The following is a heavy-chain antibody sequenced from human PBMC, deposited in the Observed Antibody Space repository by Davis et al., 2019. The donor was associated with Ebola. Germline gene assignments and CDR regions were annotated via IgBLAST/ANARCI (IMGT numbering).Heavy chain of an antibody. V-gene: IGHV1-2*04. CDR1: GYTFTSYD. Sequence: AASVKVSCKASGYTFTSYDINWVRQATGQGLEWMGWINPNSGGTNYAQKFQGWVTMTRDTSISTAYMELSRLRSDDTAVYYCAREVIYYYGSGSYQYYFDYWGQGTLVTVSS. D-gene: IGHD3-10*01. CDR3: AREVIYYYGSGSYQYYFDY. CDR2: INPNSGGT. J-gene: IGHJ4*02.